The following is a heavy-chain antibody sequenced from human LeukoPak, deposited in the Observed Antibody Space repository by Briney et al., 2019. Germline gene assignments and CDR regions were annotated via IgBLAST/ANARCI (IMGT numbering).Heavy chain of an antibody. Sequence: SETLSLTCTVSGGSISSGDYYWSWIRQPPGKGLEWIGYIYYSGSTYYNPSLKSRVTISVDTSKNQFSLKLSSVTAADTAVYYCAGGVRWLAHDCWGQGNLVTVSS. D-gene: IGHD6-19*01. CDR2: IYYSGST. CDR3: AGGVRWLAHDC. J-gene: IGHJ4*02. V-gene: IGHV4-30-4*08. CDR1: GGSISSGDYY.